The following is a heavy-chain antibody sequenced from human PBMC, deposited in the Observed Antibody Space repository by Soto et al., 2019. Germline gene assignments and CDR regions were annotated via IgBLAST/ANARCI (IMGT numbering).Heavy chain of an antibody. D-gene: IGHD6-13*01. CDR1: GCTFTSYG. Sequence: ASVKVSCKAFGCTFTSYGIHWVRQAPGQRLEWMGWINAANGDTKYSPKFQGRVTITRDTSASTAYMELSSLRSEDTAVYYCVRRNVSATGIDWFDPWGQGTLVTVSS. CDR2: INAANGDT. CDR3: VRRNVSATGIDWFDP. V-gene: IGHV1-3*01. J-gene: IGHJ5*02.